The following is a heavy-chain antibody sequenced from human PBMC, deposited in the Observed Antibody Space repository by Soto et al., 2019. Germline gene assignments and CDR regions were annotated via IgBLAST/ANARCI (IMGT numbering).Heavy chain of an antibody. D-gene: IGHD3-3*01. CDR3: ARLNPDFWSGPGGGNWFDP. CDR1: GYSFTSYW. J-gene: IGHJ5*02. CDR2: IYPGDSDT. V-gene: IGHV5-51*01. Sequence: EVQLVQSGAEVKKPGESLKISCKGSGYSFTSYWIGWVRQMPGKGLEWMGIIYPGDSDTRYSPSFQGQVTISADKSISTAYLQWSSLKASDTAMYYCARLNPDFWSGPGGGNWFDPWGQGTLVTVSS.